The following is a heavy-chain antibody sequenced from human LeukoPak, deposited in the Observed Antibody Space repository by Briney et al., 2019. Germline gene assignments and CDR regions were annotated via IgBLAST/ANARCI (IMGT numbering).Heavy chain of an antibody. V-gene: IGHV4-59*12. CDR3: ARLPSLTMVRGVRGPGMDV. D-gene: IGHD3-10*01. J-gene: IGHJ6*04. Sequence: PSETLSLTCTVSGGSISSYYWSWIRQPPGKGLEWIGYIDYSGYTNYNPSLKSRVTISVDTSKNQFSLKLSSVTAADTAVYYCARLPSLTMVRGVRGPGMDVWGKGTTVTISS. CDR1: GGSISSYY. CDR2: IDYSGYT.